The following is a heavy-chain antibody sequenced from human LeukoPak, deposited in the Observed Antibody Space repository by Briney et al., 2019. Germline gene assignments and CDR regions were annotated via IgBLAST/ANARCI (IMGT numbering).Heavy chain of an antibody. CDR2: ISAYNGNT. J-gene: IGHJ4*02. D-gene: IGHD6-13*01. CDR1: GYTFTSYG. Sequence: ASVKVSCKASGYTFTSYGISWVRQAPGQGLEWMGWISAYNGNTNYAQKLQGRVTMTTDTSTSTAYMGLRSLRSDDTAVYYCARAGPLAAAGTEDYWGQGTLVTVSS. CDR3: ARAGPLAAAGTEDY. V-gene: IGHV1-18*01.